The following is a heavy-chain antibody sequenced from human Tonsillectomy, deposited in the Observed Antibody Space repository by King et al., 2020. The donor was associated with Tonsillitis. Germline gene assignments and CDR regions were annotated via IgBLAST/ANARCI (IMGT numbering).Heavy chain of an antibody. D-gene: IGHD6-19*01. Sequence: VQLVESGAEVKKPGASVKVSCKASGYTFTDYYIHWVRQAPGQGLEWMGWINPNSGDINYAQKFQDWVTMTRDTSINTAYMGLSRLKSDDTAVYYCARWTGVEQWLVRFYYYFYMDVWGKGTTVTVSS. CDR1: GYTFTDYY. CDR2: INPNSGDI. J-gene: IGHJ6*03. CDR3: ARWTGVEQWLVRFYYYFYMDV. V-gene: IGHV1-2*04.